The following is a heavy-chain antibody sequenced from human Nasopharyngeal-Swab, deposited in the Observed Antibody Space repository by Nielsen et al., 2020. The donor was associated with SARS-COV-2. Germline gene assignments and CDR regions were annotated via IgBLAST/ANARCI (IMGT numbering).Heavy chain of an antibody. CDR2: INHSGST. D-gene: IGHD5-18*01. Sequence: SETLSLTCAVYGGSFSGYYWSWIRQPPGKGLEWIGEINHSGSTNYNPSLKSRVTISVDTSKNQFSLKLSSVTAADTAVYYCASLRIQLWNALYYYYYGMDVWGQGTTVTVSS. V-gene: IGHV4-34*01. J-gene: IGHJ6*02. CDR3: ASLRIQLWNALYYYYYGMDV. CDR1: GGSFSGYY.